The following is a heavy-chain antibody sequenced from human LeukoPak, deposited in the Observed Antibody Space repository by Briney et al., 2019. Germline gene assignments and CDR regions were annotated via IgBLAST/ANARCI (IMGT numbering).Heavy chain of an antibody. V-gene: IGHV3-23*01. CDR2: ISGSGGST. CDR1: GFTFSSYA. D-gene: IGHD2-8*01. Sequence: QFGGSLRLSCAASGFTFSSYAMSWVRQAPGKGLEWVSAISGSGGSTYYADSVKGRFTISRDNSKNTLYLQLNSLRAEDTAVYYCAKSSPIVLMVYAIFLYFDYWGQGTLVTVSS. CDR3: AKSSPIVLMVYAIFLYFDY. J-gene: IGHJ4*02.